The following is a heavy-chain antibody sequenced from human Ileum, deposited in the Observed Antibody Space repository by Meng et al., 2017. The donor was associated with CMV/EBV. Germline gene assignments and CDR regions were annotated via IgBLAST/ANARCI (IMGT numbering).Heavy chain of an antibody. V-gene: IGHV4-34*01. Sequence: QVQRQQWRAGLVKPSELLAPICAVYGESFSGYYWEWIHQSPGKGLEWMGQINQSGSTNYNPSLKSRVTISVDTSKNQFSLKLSSLTAADAAMYYCARGRRYLFYWSQGTLVTVSS. CDR2: INQSGST. D-gene: IGHD3-9*01. CDR1: GESFSGYY. CDR3: ARGRRYLFY. J-gene: IGHJ4*02.